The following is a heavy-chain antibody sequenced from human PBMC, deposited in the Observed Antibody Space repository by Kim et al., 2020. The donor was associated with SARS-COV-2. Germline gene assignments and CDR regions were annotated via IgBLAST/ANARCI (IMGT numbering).Heavy chain of an antibody. CDR1: GGSISSGDYY. J-gene: IGHJ3*02. Sequence: SETLSLTCTVSGGSISSGDYYWSWIRQPPGKGLEWIGYIYYSGSTYYNPSLKSRVTISVDTSKNQFSLKLSSVTAADTAVYYCLTVTTPWAFDIWGQGTMVTVSS. D-gene: IGHD4-17*01. V-gene: IGHV4-30-4*01. CDR3: LTVTTPWAFDI. CDR2: IYYSGST.